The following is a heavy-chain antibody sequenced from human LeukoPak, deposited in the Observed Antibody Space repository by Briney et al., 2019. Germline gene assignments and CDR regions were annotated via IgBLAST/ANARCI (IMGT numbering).Heavy chain of an antibody. CDR2: INHSGST. J-gene: IGHJ5*02. V-gene: IGHV4-39*07. D-gene: IGHD3-10*01. Sequence: SETLSLTCAVSGGSISSNSYYWGWIRQPPGKGLEWIGEINHSGSTNYNPSLKSRVTISVDTSKNQFSLKLSSVTAADTAVYYRARGFGPSNWFDPWGQGTLVTVSS. CDR3: ARGFGPSNWFDP. CDR1: GGSISSNSYY.